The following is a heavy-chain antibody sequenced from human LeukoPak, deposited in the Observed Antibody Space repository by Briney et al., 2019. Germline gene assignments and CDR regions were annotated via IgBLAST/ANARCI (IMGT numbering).Heavy chain of an antibody. J-gene: IGHJ3*02. CDR1: GFTLSGYW. CDR2: IQEDGSKK. Sequence: GGSLRLSCAASGFTLSGYWMRWVRQAPGKGLEWVATIQEDGSKKYYVDSVEGRFTVSIDKAKNSVNLQMSSLRSEDTAVYYCARELITFGGVIVTDDAFDIWGQGTMVTVSS. CDR3: ARELITFGGVIVTDDAFDI. D-gene: IGHD3-16*02. V-gene: IGHV3-7*03.